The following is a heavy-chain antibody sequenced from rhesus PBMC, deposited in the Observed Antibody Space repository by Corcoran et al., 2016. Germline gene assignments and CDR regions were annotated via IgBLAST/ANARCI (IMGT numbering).Heavy chain of an antibody. J-gene: IGHJ4*01. CDR2: MISGGGRT. CDR3: AKDEDYGNLFY. D-gene: IGHD4-35*01. Sequence: EVQLVETGGGLVQLGGSLKLSCAASGSTFSSYGMSWVRQAPGKGLEWVSAMISGGGRTYYAGSVKVRFTNSKDNSKNTLSLQMNSLRAEDTAVYYCAKDEDYGNLFYWGQGVLVTVSS. V-gene: IGHV3S5*01. CDR1: GSTFSSYG.